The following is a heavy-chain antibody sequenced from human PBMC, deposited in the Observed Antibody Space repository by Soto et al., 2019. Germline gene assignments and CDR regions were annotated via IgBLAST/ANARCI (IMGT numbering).Heavy chain of an antibody. CDR2: ISYDGSNK. Sequence: SLRLSCAASGFTFSSYGMHWVRQAPGKGLEWVAVISYDGSNKYYADSVKGRFTISRDNSKNTLYLQMNSLRAEDTAVYYCAKEYYYDSSGYLYWYFDLWGRGTLVTVSS. D-gene: IGHD3-22*01. V-gene: IGHV3-30*18. CDR1: GFTFSSYG. J-gene: IGHJ2*01. CDR3: AKEYYYDSSGYLYWYFDL.